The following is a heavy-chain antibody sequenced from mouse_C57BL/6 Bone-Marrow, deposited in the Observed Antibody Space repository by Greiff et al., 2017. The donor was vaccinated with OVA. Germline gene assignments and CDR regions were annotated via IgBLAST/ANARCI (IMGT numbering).Heavy chain of an antibody. V-gene: IGHV1-15*01. CDR1: GYTFTDYE. Sequence: QVQLKESGAELVRPGASVTLSCKASGYTFTDYEMHWVKQTPVHGLEWIGAIDPETGGTAYNQKFKGKAILTADKSSSTAYMELRSLTSEDSAVYYCSIYDGYYYWYFDVWGTGTTVTVSS. CDR2: IDPETGGT. CDR3: SIYDGYYYWYFDV. J-gene: IGHJ1*03. D-gene: IGHD2-3*01.